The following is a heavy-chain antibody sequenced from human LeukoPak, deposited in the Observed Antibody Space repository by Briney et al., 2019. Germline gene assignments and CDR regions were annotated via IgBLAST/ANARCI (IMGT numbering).Heavy chain of an antibody. J-gene: IGHJ5*02. V-gene: IGHV3-23*01. Sequence: PGGSLRLSCAASGFTFSSYAMSWVRQAPGKGLEWVSAISGSGGSTYYADSVKGRFTISRDNSKNTLYLQMNSLRAEDTAVYYCAKSLLWFGEFDNRFDPWGQGTLVTVSS. CDR3: AKSLLWFGEFDNRFDP. CDR2: ISGSGGST. D-gene: IGHD3-10*01. CDR1: GFTFSSYA.